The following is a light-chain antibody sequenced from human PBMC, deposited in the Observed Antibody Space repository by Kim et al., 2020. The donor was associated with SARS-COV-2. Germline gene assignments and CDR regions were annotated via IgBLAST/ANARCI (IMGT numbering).Light chain of an antibody. CDR2: DAA. Sequence: PGERATPSCRASQNIDISLAWYQQRRGQAPRLLTYDAAVRAAGITDRFSGSGSGTDFTLTIGGLAPEDSALYFCQQSGSWPPARTFGGGTKVDIK. CDR3: QQSGSWPPART. V-gene: IGKV3-11*01. CDR1: QNIDIS. J-gene: IGKJ4*01.